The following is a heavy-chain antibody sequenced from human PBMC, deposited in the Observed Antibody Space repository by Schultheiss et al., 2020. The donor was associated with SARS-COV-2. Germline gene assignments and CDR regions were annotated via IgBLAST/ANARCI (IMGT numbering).Heavy chain of an antibody. J-gene: IGHJ4*02. V-gene: IGHV4-39*07. Sequence: SQTLSLTCTVSGGSISSSSYYWGWIRQPPGKGLEWIGSIYYSGSTNYNPSLKSRVTISVDTSKNQFSLKLSSVTAADTAVYYCARTRVYQPEELSFDYWGQGTLVTVSS. CDR1: GGSISSSSYY. CDR2: IYYSGST. CDR3: ARTRVYQPEELSFDY. D-gene: IGHD2-2*01.